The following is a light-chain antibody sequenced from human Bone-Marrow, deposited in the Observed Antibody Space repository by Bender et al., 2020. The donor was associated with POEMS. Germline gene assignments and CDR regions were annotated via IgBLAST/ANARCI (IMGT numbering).Light chain of an antibody. CDR2: GNN. Sequence: QSVLTQPPSASGTPGQRVTISCSGRSSNIGSFAVNWYQQLPGTAPKLLFYGNNHRPSGVPDRFSGSTSGTSASLAISGLQSEDEADYYCATWDDSLNGWVFGGGTKLTVL. J-gene: IGLJ3*02. V-gene: IGLV1-44*01. CDR3: ATWDDSLNGWV. CDR1: SSNIGSFA.